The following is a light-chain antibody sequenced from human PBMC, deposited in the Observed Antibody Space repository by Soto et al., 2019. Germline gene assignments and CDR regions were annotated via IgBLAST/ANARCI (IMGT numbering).Light chain of an antibody. CDR2: GAS. J-gene: IGKJ1*01. Sequence: EIVMTQSPATLSVSPGERATLFCRASQSVSVNLAWYQQRPGQAPRLLIYGASTRATTIPPRFSGSGSGTDFTLTISSLQSEDFAVYYCQQYSNWWTFGQGTKVEIK. CDR1: QSVSVN. V-gene: IGKV3-15*01. CDR3: QQYSNWWT.